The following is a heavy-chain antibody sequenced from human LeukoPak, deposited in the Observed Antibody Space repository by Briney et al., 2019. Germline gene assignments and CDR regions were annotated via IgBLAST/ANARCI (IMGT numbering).Heavy chain of an antibody. Sequence: GGSLRLSCAASGFTFSSYAMSWVRQAPGKGLEWLSAISGSGGSTYYADSVKSRFTISRDNSKNTLYLQMNSLRAEDTAVYYCATIPMGYSGYDDYYYYYYGMDVWGQGTTVTVSS. V-gene: IGHV3-23*01. CDR1: GFTFSSYA. CDR2: ISGSGGST. J-gene: IGHJ6*02. D-gene: IGHD5-12*01. CDR3: ATIPMGYSGYDDYYYYYYGMDV.